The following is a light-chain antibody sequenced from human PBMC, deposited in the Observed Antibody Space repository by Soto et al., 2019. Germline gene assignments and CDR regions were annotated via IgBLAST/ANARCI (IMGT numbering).Light chain of an antibody. CDR1: SSNIGNNP. CDR3: AAWDDSLNGPV. J-gene: IGLJ2*01. CDR2: SDD. V-gene: IGLV1-36*01. Sequence: QPVLTQPPSVSEAPGQRVTISCSGRSSNIGNNPVNWYQHVPGKAPKLLIYSDDLLPSGVSDRFSGSKSGTSASLAISGLHSEDEADYYCAAWDDSLNGPVFGGGTKLTVL.